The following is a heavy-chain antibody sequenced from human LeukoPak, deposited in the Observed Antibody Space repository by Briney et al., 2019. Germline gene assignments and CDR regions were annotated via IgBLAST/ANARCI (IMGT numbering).Heavy chain of an antibody. CDR1: GFTFSDYY. V-gene: IGHV3-11*01. D-gene: IGHD3/OR15-3a*01. J-gene: IGHJ2*01. CDR3: AKDWTGTKPFDL. Sequence: PGGSLRLSCAASGFTFSDYYMSWIRQAPGKGLEWVSYISSSGSTIYYADSVKGRFTISRDNFKNTLYLQMYSLRAEDTALYYCAKDWTGTKPFDLWGRGTLVTVSS. CDR2: ISSSGSTI.